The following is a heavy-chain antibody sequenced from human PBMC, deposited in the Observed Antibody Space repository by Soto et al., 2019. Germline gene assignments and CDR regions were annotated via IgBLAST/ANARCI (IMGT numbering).Heavy chain of an antibody. CDR2: IIPILGIA. CDR1: GGTFSSYT. CDR3: ARGEPAAIKGYYYYMDV. D-gene: IGHD2-2*02. J-gene: IGHJ6*03. V-gene: IGHV1-69*02. Sequence: GASVKVSCKASGGTFSSYTISWVRQAPGQGLEWMGRIIPILGIANYAQKSQGRVTITADKSTSTAYMELSSLRSEDTAVYYCARGEPAAIKGYYYYMDVWGKGTTVTVS.